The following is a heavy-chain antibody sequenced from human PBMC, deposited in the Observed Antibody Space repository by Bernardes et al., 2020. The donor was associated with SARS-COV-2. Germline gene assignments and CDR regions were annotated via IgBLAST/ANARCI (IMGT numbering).Heavy chain of an antibody. CDR1: GYTFTSYG. Sequence: SVKVSCKASGYTFTSYGISWVRQAPGQGLEWMGWISAYNGNTNYAQKLQGRVTMTTDTSTSTAYMELRSLRSDDTAVYYCATEYLGPYCGGDCYDYWGQGTLVTVSS. CDR2: ISAYNGNT. D-gene: IGHD2-21*01. V-gene: IGHV1-18*01. J-gene: IGHJ4*02. CDR3: ATEYLGPYCGGDCYDY.